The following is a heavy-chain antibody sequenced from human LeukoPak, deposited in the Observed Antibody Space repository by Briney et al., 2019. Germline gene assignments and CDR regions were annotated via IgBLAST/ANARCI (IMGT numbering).Heavy chain of an antibody. CDR1: GYTFTSYG. Sequence: SVKVSCKASGYTFTSYGISWVRQAPGQGLEWMGGIIPIFGTANYAQKFQGRVTITADESTSTAYMELSSLRSEDTAVYYCARDLGDIVVVPAAHDAFDIWGQGTMVTVSS. V-gene: IGHV1-69*13. J-gene: IGHJ3*02. CDR2: IIPIFGTA. CDR3: ARDLGDIVVVPAAHDAFDI. D-gene: IGHD2-2*01.